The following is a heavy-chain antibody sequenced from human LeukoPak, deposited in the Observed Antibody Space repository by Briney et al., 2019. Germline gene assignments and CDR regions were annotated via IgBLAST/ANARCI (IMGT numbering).Heavy chain of an antibody. CDR2: ISDSGGYT. CDR3: AKLGNFASGSYSD. V-gene: IGHV3-23*01. D-gene: IGHD3-10*01. CDR1: GFTFSSFA. Sequence: PGGSLRLSCAASGFTFSSFAMSWVRQAPGKGLEWVSGISDSGGYTYYADSEKGRFTISRDSPKNTLYLHMNSLRAEDTAVYYCAKLGNFASGSYSDWGQGTLVTVSS. J-gene: IGHJ4*02.